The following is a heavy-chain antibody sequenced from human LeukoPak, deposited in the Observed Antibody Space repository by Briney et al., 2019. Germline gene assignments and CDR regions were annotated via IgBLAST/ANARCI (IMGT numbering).Heavy chain of an antibody. CDR3: ARGGGVRSTIRGAVDY. V-gene: IGHV3-21*01. J-gene: IGHJ4*02. Sequence: GGSLRLSCAASGFTFSYYSMNWVRQAPGKGLEWVSSISSSSGYIYYADSVKGRFTISRDNAKNSLYLQMNSLRAEDTGLYYCARGGGVRSTIRGAVDYWGQGTLVTVSS. D-gene: IGHD2-8*02. CDR2: ISSSSGYI. CDR1: GFTFSYYS.